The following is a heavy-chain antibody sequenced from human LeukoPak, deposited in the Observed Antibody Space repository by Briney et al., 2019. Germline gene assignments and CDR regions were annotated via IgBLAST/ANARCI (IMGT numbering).Heavy chain of an antibody. D-gene: IGHD3-16*01. CDR3: ARRSSGQGGALNFDY. CDR2: INPNSGGT. J-gene: IGHJ4*02. Sequence: ASVKVSCKASGYTFTGYYMHWVRQAPGQGLEWMGWINPNSGGTNYAQKFQGRVTMTRDTSISTAYMELSRLRSDDTAVYYCARRSSGQGGALNFDYWGQGTLVTVSS. CDR1: GYTFTGYY. V-gene: IGHV1-2*02.